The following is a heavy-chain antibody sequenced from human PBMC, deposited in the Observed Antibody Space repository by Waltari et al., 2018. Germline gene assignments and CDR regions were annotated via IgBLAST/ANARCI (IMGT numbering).Heavy chain of an antibody. CDR3: ARGDPFDTRPDLGWYIDL. D-gene: IGHD5-18*01. CDR2: ISSRADYI. V-gene: IGHV3-21*01. Sequence: EAQLVESGGGLVKPGVSLRLSCAASGFTFSSYPRNCVRQTPGKGLEWVSSISSRADYIHYADSVQGRFIISRDNAKNSLFLQMSSLRAEDTAVYYCARGDPFDTRPDLGWYIDLWGRGTLVTVSS. CDR1: GFTFSSYP. J-gene: IGHJ2*01.